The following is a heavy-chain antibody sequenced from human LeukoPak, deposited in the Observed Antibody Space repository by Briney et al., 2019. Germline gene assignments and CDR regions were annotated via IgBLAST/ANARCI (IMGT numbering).Heavy chain of an antibody. CDR2: INHSGST. J-gene: IGHJ6*02. CDR3: ARGWGIIENGMDV. Sequence: PSETLSLTCAVYGGSFSGYYWSWIRQPPGKGLEWIGEINHSGSTNYNPSLKSRVTISVDTSKNQFSLKLSSVTAADTAVYYCARGWGIIENGMDVWGQGTTVTVSS. CDR1: GGSFSGYY. D-gene: IGHD1-14*01. V-gene: IGHV4-34*01.